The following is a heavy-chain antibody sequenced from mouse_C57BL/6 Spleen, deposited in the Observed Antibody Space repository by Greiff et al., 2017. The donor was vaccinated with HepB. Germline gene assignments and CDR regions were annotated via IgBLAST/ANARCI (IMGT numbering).Heavy chain of an antibody. CDR2: IDPEDGET. D-gene: IGHD1-1*01. Sequence: VQLKQSGAELVKPGASVKLSCTASGFNIKDYYMHWVKQRTEQGLEWIGRIDPEDGETKYAPKFKGKATITADTSSNTAYLQLSSLTSEDTAVYYCARRYGSSHWYFDVWGTGTTVTVSS. CDR3: ARRYGSSHWYFDV. CDR1: GFNIKDYY. V-gene: IGHV14-2*01. J-gene: IGHJ1*03.